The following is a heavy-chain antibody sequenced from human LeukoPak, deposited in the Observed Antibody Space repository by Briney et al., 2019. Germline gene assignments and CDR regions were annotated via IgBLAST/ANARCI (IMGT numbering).Heavy chain of an antibody. CDR3: ARASCSGGHCIYFGY. V-gene: IGHV1-2*02. CDR2: IDPDSGGT. J-gene: IGHJ4*02. Sequence: GASVKVSCKASGYTFTGYYIYWVRQAPGQGLEWMGWIDPDSGGTSYAQKFQGRVTMTRDTSISTTYMELSRLQSDDTAVYYCARASCSGGHCIYFGYWGQGALVTVSS. CDR1: GYTFTGYY. D-gene: IGHD2-15*01.